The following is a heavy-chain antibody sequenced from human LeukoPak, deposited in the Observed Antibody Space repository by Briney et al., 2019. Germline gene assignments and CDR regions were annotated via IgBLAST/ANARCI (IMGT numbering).Heavy chain of an antibody. CDR2: IYSTGST. D-gene: IGHD3-9*01. Sequence: SETLSLTCTVSGGSIGSGHVYWGWIRQPPGKGLEWIGSIYSTGSTYYNPSLRTRIAMSVDKSRDHFSLQVTSLTAADTAVYYCARIFRPTGYYSNPKSGSIDLWGQGTLVTVSS. V-gene: IGHV4-39*02. J-gene: IGHJ5*02. CDR3: ARIFRPTGYYSNPKSGSIDL. CDR1: GGSIGSGHVY.